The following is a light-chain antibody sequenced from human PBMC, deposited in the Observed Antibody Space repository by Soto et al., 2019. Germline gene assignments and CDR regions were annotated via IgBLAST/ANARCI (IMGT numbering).Light chain of an antibody. Sequence: EIVLTQSPATLSLSPVERATLSCRSSQSVSRNYLAWYQQKPGQAPRLLIYGASSRATGIPERFSGSGSGTDFTLIISRLEPEDFAVYFCQQYGSSPPYTFGQGTKVDIK. CDR1: QSVSRNY. CDR2: GAS. J-gene: IGKJ2*01. CDR3: QQYGSSPPYT. V-gene: IGKV3-20*01.